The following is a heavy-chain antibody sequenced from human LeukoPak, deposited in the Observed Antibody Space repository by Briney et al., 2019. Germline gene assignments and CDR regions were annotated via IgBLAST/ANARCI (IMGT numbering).Heavy chain of an antibody. D-gene: IGHD3-22*01. CDR1: GGSISSSSYY. CDR3: ARARITMIVVVITEGHYFDY. Sequence: SETLSLTCTVSGGSISSSSYYWGWIRQPPGKGLKWIGSIYYSGSTYYNPSLKSRVTISVDTSKNQFSLKLSSVTAADTAVYYCARARITMIVVVITEGHYFDYWGQGTLVTVSS. CDR2: IYYSGST. J-gene: IGHJ4*02. V-gene: IGHV4-39*07.